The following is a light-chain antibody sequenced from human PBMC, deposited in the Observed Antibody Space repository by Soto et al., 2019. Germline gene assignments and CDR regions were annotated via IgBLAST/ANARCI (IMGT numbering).Light chain of an antibody. CDR2: GAS. J-gene: IGKJ1*01. CDR1: QSVSSNF. V-gene: IGKV3-20*01. CDR3: QQYGSLPPT. Sequence: IMLKQSTGTVSLSPGERATLSCRASQSVSSNFLAWYQQKPGQAPRLLIYGASRRATGIPDRFSGSGSGTDFTLTISRLEPEDFAVYYCQQYGSLPPTFGQGTKVDIK.